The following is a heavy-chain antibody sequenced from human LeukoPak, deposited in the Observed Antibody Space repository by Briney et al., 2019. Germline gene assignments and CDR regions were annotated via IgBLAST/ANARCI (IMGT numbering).Heavy chain of an antibody. D-gene: IGHD1-26*01. V-gene: IGHV1-3*04. CDR3: SRDMGSGSLHS. J-gene: IGHJ4*02. CDR2: INTGNCDT. Sequence: GASVKVSCKASGYTFTSYGISWGRQAPGQRLEWLGWINTGNCDTRYSQTVQGRGSITRDTSASTTYMELNMLRPEDTDVYVCSRDMGSGSLHSWGQGNLVTVSS. CDR1: GYTFTSYG.